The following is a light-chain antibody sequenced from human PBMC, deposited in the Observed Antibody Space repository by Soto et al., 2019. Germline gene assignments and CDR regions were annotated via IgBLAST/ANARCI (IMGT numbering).Light chain of an antibody. J-gene: IGKJ5*01. V-gene: IGKV3-20*01. CDR1: QSVSNSC. CDR3: QQYGSSPIT. CDR2: GAS. Sequence: IVLTQSPGTLSLSPGDRATLSCRASQSVSNSCLAWYQQKPGQPPRLLIYGASTRATGIPDRFSGSGSGTDFTLTISRLEPEDVAVFYCQQYGSSPITFGQGTRLEIK.